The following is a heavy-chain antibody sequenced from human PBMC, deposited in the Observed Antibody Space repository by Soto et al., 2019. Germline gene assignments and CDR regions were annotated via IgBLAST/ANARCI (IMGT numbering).Heavy chain of an antibody. CDR1: GFTFSNYA. V-gene: IGHV3-23*01. D-gene: IGHD3-10*01. Sequence: PGGSLRLSCAASGFTFSNYAMNWIRQAPGKGLEWLSSISANGRNAYYADSVKGRFTISRDRSKNTLYLQMNSLRAEDTAVYYCANNPYGSRRTGTSYWGQGTLVTVSS. J-gene: IGHJ4*02. CDR2: ISANGRNA. CDR3: ANNPYGSRRTGTSY.